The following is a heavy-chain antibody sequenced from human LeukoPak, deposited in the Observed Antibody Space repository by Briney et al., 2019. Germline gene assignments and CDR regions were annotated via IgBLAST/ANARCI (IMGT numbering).Heavy chain of an antibody. CDR2: ISSSGSTI. CDR3: ARWVVAAQLHYYYYMDV. V-gene: IGHV3-48*04. D-gene: IGHD2-15*01. CDR1: GFTLSNAW. J-gene: IGHJ6*03. Sequence: GGSLRLSCAASGFTLSNAWMNWVRQAPGKGLEWVSYISSSGSTIYYADSVKGRFTISRDNAKNSLYLQMNSLRAEDTAVYYCARWVVAAQLHYYYYMDVWGKGTTVTISS.